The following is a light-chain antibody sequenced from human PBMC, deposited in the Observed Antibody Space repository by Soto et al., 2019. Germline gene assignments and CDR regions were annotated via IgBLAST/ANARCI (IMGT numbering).Light chain of an antibody. CDR3: QQYNSYSEA. J-gene: IGKJ1*01. CDR2: KAS. CDR1: QNIGSW. Sequence: IQMTESPSTLSASVEDRVTINCRASQNIGSWLAWYQQKPGKVPKVLIYKASSLQSGVPLRFSGSGSGTEFTLTISSLQPDDFATYYCQQYNSYSEAFGQGTKVDIK. V-gene: IGKV1-5*03.